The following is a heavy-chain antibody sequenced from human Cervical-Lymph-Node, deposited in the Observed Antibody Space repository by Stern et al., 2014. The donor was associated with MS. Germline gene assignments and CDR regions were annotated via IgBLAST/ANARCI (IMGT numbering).Heavy chain of an antibody. V-gene: IGHV1-69*01. D-gene: IGHD4-23*01. CDR2: IVSSFDKA. Sequence: VQLLESGAEVKKPGSSVKVSCKVSGASFSTNAISWVRQAPGQGLEWMGVIVSSFDKANYAQRFRGRVTITADESTSTAYLDLSSLRSGDTAVYFCTREHHGGNFASWGQGTLVTVSS. J-gene: IGHJ4*02. CDR1: GASFSTNA. CDR3: TREHHGGNFAS.